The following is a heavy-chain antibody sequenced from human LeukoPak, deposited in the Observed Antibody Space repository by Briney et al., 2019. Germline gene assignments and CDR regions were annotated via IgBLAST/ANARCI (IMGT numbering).Heavy chain of an antibody. D-gene: IGHD2-15*01. J-gene: IGHJ3*02. CDR1: GDSIRSYY. Sequence: KPSETLSLTCTVSGDSIRSYYWNWIRQPPGKGLEWIGYIYYSGSTNYNPSLKSRVTISVDTSKNQFSLKLTSVTAADTAVYYCARELHAIGYCSGGSCYQYDAFDIWGQGTMVTVSS. CDR3: ARELHAIGYCSGGSCYQYDAFDI. V-gene: IGHV4-59*01. CDR2: IYYSGST.